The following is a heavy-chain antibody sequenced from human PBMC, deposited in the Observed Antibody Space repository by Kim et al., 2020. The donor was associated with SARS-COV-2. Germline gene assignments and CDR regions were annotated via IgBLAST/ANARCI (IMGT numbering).Heavy chain of an antibody. J-gene: IGHJ6*02. CDR1: GGTFSSYA. D-gene: IGHD3-10*01. CDR3: ARDHYYGSGSFRYYYYYGMDV. V-gene: IGHV1-69*04. CDR2: IIPILGIA. Sequence: SVKVSCKASGGTFSSYAISWVRQAPGQGLEWMGRIIPILGIANYAQKFQGRVTITADKSTSTAYMELSSLRSEDTAVYYCARDHYYGSGSFRYYYYYGMDVWGQGTTVTVSS.